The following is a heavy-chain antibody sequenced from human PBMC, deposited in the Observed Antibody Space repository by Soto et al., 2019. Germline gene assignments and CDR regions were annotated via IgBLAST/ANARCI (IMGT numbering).Heavy chain of an antibody. J-gene: IGHJ4*02. D-gene: IGHD1-7*01. V-gene: IGHV4-4*02. CDR3: ASRDPGTSVDY. Sequence: SETLSLTCAVSGGSFTSNNWWTWVRQPPGQGLEWIGEIYRTGSTNYNPSLKSRVTISLDKSENQFSLMVTSLTAADTAVYYCASRDPGTSVDYWGQGTLVTVSS. CDR1: GGSFTSNNW. CDR2: IYRTGST.